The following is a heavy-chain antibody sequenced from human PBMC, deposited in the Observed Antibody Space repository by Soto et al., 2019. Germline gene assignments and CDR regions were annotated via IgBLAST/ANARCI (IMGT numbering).Heavy chain of an antibody. CDR1: GGSISSYY. CDR3: ARGRYDYVWVSYRYAFDI. J-gene: IGHJ3*02. Sequence: SETLSLTCTVSGGSISSYYWSWIRQPPGKGLEWIGYIYYSGSTNYNPSLKSRVTISVDTSKNQFSLKLSSVTAADTAVYYCARGRYDYVWVSYRYAFDIWGQGTMVTVSS. CDR2: IYYSGST. D-gene: IGHD3-16*02. V-gene: IGHV4-59*01.